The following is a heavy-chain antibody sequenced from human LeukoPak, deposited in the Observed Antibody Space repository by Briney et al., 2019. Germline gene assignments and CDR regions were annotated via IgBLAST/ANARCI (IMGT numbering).Heavy chain of an antibody. CDR1: GYTFTGHY. CDR2: INPNSGGT. V-gene: IGHV1-2*02. CDR3: ARRMYYYESSGPVDYYMDV. J-gene: IGHJ6*03. Sequence: AASVTVSCKASGYTFTGHYIHWVRQAPGQGLEWMGSINPNSGGTNYAPKFQGRVTMTRDVAITTAYMELRRLRSDDTAVYYCARRMYYYESSGPVDYYMDVWGKGTTVTISS. D-gene: IGHD3-22*01.